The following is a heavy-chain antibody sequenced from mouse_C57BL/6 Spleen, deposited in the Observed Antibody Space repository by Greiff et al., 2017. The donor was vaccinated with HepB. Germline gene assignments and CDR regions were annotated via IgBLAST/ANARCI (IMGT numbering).Heavy chain of an antibody. CDR1: GFTFSSYA. V-gene: IGHV5-4*01. J-gene: IGHJ2*01. Sequence: EVQLVESGGGLVKPGGSLKLSCAASGFTFSSYAMSWVRQTPEKRLEWVATISDGGSYTYYPDNVKGRFTISRDNAKNNLYLQMSHLKSEDTAMYYCAREGYDYDFDYWGQGTTLTVSS. D-gene: IGHD2-4*01. CDR3: AREGYDYDFDY. CDR2: ISDGGSYT.